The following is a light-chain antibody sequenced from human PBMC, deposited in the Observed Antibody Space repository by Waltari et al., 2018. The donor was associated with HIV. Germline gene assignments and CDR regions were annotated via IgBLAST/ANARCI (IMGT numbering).Light chain of an antibody. CDR1: QDISDF. CDR2: DAS. Sequence: DIQLTQSPSFLAASVGDRVTVACRASQDISDFLAWYQQKPGIAPRLLIYDASTLYTGVPSRFRGSGSGTEFTLTVSSLQPEDLASYYCQQLHTFPLTFGGGTKV. CDR3: QQLHTFPLT. V-gene: IGKV1-9*01. J-gene: IGKJ4*01.